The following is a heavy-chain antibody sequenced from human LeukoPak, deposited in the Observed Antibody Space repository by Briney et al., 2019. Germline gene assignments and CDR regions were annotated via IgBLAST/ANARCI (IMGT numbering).Heavy chain of an antibody. V-gene: IGHV3-23*01. J-gene: IGHJ4*02. D-gene: IGHD3-22*01. Sequence: PGGSLRLSCAASGFTFSSLDMAWVRQAPGKGLEWVSGISASGSNTFYADSVKGRFTITRDNSENTLYLQMHSLRAEDTAVYYCARDRPNYYGSDGHYYRRDGDYWGRGTLVSVSS. CDR3: ARDRPNYYGSDGHYYRRDGDY. CDR1: GFTFSSLD. CDR2: ISASGSNT.